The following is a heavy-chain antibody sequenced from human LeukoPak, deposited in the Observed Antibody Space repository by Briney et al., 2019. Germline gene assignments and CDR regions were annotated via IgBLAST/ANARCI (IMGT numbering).Heavy chain of an antibody. D-gene: IGHD3-3*01. CDR2: ISAYNGNT. CDR1: GYTFTSYG. V-gene: IGHV1-18*01. CDR3: ARDTDDFWSGYPDI. J-gene: IGHJ3*02. Sequence: ASVKVSCKASGYTFTSYGISWVRQAPGQGLEWMGWISAYNGNTNYAQKLQGRVTMTTDTSTSTAYMELRSLRSDDTAVYYCARDTDDFWSGYPDIWGQGTVVTVSS.